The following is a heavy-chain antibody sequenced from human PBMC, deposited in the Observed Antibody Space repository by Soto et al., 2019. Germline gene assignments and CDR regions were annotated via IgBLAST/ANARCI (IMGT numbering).Heavy chain of an antibody. Sequence: GASVKVSCKASGGTFSSYAISWVRQAPGQGLEWMGGIIPIFGTANYAQKFQGRVTITADESTGTAYMELSSLRSEDTAVYYCASTDCSGGSCYPYYYYGMDVWGQGTTVTVSS. CDR1: GGTFSSYA. CDR3: ASTDCSGGSCYPYYYYGMDV. CDR2: IIPIFGTA. J-gene: IGHJ6*02. V-gene: IGHV1-69*13. D-gene: IGHD2-15*01.